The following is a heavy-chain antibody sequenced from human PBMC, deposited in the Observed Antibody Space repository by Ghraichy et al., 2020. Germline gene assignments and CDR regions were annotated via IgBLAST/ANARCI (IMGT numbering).Heavy chain of an antibody. CDR3: ARTIYYYDSSGYYLNWFDP. D-gene: IGHD3-22*01. CDR2: IIPIFGTA. Sequence: SVKVSCKASGGTFSSYAISWVRQAPGQGLEWMGGIIPIFGTANYAQKFQGRVTITADESTSTAYMELSSLRSEDTAVYYCARTIYYYDSSGYYLNWFDPWGQGTLVTVSS. J-gene: IGHJ5*02. V-gene: IGHV1-69*13. CDR1: GGTFSSYA.